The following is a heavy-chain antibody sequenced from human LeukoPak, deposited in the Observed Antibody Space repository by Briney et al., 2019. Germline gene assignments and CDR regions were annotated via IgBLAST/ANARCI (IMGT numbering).Heavy chain of an antibody. CDR3: ARDSIVGAALDY. V-gene: IGHV3-21*01. D-gene: IGHD1-26*01. Sequence: GGSLRLSCAASGFTFSSYSMNWVRQAPGKGLEWVSSISSSSSYIYYADSVKGRFTISRDNAKNSLYLQMNSLRAEDTAVYYRARDSIVGAALDYWGQGTLVTVSS. CDR2: ISSSSSYI. CDR1: GFTFSSYS. J-gene: IGHJ4*02.